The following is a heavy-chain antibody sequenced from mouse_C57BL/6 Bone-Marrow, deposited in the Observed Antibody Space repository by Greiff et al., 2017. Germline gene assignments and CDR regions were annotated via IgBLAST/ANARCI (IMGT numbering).Heavy chain of an antibody. CDR1: GYTFTSYW. CDR3: ARSPITTVVAPFAY. V-gene: IGHV1-72*01. D-gene: IGHD1-1*01. CDR2: IDPNSGGT. J-gene: IGHJ3*01. Sequence: VQLQQPGAELVKPGASVKLSCKASGYTFTSYWMHWVKQRPGRGLEWIGRIDPNSGGTKYNEKFKSKATLPVDKPSSTAYMQLSSLTSEDSAVYYCARSPITTVVAPFAYWGQGTLVTVSA.